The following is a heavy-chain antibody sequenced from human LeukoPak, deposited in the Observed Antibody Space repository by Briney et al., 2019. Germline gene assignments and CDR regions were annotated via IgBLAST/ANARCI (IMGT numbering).Heavy chain of an antibody. CDR1: GYTFTSYY. Sequence: ASVKVSCKASGYTFTSYYMHWVRQAPGQGLEWMGIINPSGGSTSYAQKFQGRVTMTRDTSTSTVYMELSSLRSEDTAVYYCAGTRYCSGGSCYSEDFDYWGQGTLVTVSS. D-gene: IGHD2-15*01. CDR3: AGTRYCSGGSCYSEDFDY. V-gene: IGHV1-46*01. CDR2: INPSGGST. J-gene: IGHJ4*02.